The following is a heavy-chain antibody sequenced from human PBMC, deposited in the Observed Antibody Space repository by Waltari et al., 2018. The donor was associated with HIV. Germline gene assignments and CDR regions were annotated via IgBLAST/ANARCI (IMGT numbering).Heavy chain of an antibody. CDR1: ARSITRYY. Sequence: QVQLQESGPGVVQPSETLSLPCTVSARSITRYYWSWIRQPPGRGLEWIGYISYSGSTTYNPSLKTRVTISRDTSTNQFSLRLTSVTAADTAVYYCARDQVYSGNSPGRVGMDVWGQGTTVTVSS. CDR3: ARDQVYSGNSPGRVGMDV. J-gene: IGHJ6*02. D-gene: IGHD1-26*01. V-gene: IGHV4-59*01. CDR2: ISYSGST.